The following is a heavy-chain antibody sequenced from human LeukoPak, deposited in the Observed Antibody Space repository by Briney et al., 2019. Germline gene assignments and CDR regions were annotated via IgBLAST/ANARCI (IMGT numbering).Heavy chain of an antibody. CDR2: MYTSGST. CDR3: ARDRYYYDSSGYYFFDY. Sequence: SQTLSFTGTGSGGSISSGSYYWSWIRQPAGKGLERIGRMYTSGSTNYNPSLKSRITISLDTSKNQFSLNLSSVTAADTAVYYCARDRYYYDSSGYYFFDYWGQGTLVTVSS. CDR1: GGSISSGSYY. V-gene: IGHV4-61*02. D-gene: IGHD3-22*01. J-gene: IGHJ4*02.